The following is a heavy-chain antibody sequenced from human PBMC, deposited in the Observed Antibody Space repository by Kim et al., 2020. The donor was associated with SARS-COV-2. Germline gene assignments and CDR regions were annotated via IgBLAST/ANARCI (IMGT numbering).Heavy chain of an antibody. CDR2: ISSGRSYT. CDR3: ARSSGASHNEFWT. CDR1: GFTFSDHY. V-gene: IGHV3-11*03. J-gene: IGHJ4*02. D-gene: IGHD3-3*01. Sequence: GGSLRLSCVASGFTFSDHYMSWIRQAPGKGLEWVSYISSGRSYTNHADSVKGRFTISRDNAKNSVYLQMNSLRVEDTAVYYCARSSGASHNEFWTWGQGTLVTVSS.